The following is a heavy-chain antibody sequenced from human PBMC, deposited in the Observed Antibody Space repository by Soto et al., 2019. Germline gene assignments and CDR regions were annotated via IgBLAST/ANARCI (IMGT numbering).Heavy chain of an antibody. J-gene: IGHJ6*02. V-gene: IGHV1-69*13. Sequence: SVKVSCKASGGTFSSYAISWVRQAPGQGLEWMGGIIPIFGTANYAQKFQGRVTITADESTSTAYMELSSLRSEDTAVYYCARVVVPAATLYSSSWYVWYYYYGMDVWGQGTTVTVSS. CDR2: IIPIFGTA. CDR1: GGTFSSYA. CDR3: ARVVVPAATLYSSSWYVWYYYYGMDV. D-gene: IGHD2-2*01.